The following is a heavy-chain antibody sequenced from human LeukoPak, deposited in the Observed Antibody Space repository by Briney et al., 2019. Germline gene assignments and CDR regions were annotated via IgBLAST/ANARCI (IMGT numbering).Heavy chain of an antibody. CDR1: GGTFSSYA. Sequence: SVKVSCKASGGTFSSYAISWVRQAPGQGLGWMGGIIPIFGTANYAQKFQGRVTITTDESTSTAYMELSSLRSEDTAVYYCARETVVVPAAMVDDAFDIWGKGTMVTVSS. CDR2: IIPIFGTA. CDR3: ARETVVVPAAMVDDAFDI. D-gene: IGHD2-2*01. V-gene: IGHV1-69*05. J-gene: IGHJ3*02.